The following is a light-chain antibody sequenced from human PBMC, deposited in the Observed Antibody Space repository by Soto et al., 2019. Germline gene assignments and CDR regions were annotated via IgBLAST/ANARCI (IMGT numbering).Light chain of an antibody. CDR1: QSVSSSY. V-gene: IGKV3-20*01. CDR3: QQYGSSPLLT. Sequence: EIVLTQSPGNLSLSPGERATLSCRASQSVSSSYLAWYQQKPGQAPRLLIYGASSRATGIPDRFSDSGSGTDFTLTISRLEPEDFAVYYCQQYGSSPLLTFGGRTKVEIK. CDR2: GAS. J-gene: IGKJ4*01.